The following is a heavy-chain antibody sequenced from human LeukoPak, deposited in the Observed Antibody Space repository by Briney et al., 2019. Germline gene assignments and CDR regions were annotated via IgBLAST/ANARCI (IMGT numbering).Heavy chain of an antibody. Sequence: GGSLRLSCAASGFTFSTYWMTWVRQAPGKGLEWVANIKPDGSDKNYVDSVRGRFTISRDNAKNSVYPQMNSLRAEDTAIYYCARRGGLDVWGQGTTVTVSS. CDR1: GFTFSTYW. J-gene: IGHJ6*02. CDR2: IKPDGSDK. CDR3: ARRGGLDV. V-gene: IGHV3-7*01.